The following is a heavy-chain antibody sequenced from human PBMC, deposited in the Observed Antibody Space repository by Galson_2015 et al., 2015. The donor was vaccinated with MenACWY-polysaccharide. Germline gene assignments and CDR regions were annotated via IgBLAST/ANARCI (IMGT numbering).Heavy chain of an antibody. CDR3: ARGGKYYYDSSGYLNWFDP. J-gene: IGHJ5*02. D-gene: IGHD3-22*01. CDR1: GYSFSSYD. Sequence: SVKVSCKASGYSFSSYDINWVRQTTGQGLEWMGWMNPNSGNTGYAQKFQGRVTMTRNTSISIAYMELSSLRSEDTAVYYCARGGKYYYDSSGYLNWFDPWGQGTLVTVST. CDR2: MNPNSGNT. V-gene: IGHV1-8*01.